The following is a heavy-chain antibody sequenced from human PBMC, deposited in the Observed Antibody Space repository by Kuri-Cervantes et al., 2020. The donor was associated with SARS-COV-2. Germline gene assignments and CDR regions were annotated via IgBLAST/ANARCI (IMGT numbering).Heavy chain of an antibody. J-gene: IGHJ6*02. CDR3: ARETYYYDSSGYYTYYYYGMDV. CDR1: GCTISSSSYY. CDR2: IYTSGST. V-gene: IGHV4-39*07. Sequence: GSLRLSCTVSGCTISSSSYYWGWNRQHPGKGLEWIGSIYTSGSTNYNPSLKSRVTMSVDTSKNQFSLKLSSVTAADKAVYYCARETYYYDSSGYYTYYYYGMDVWGQGTTVTVSS. D-gene: IGHD3-22*01.